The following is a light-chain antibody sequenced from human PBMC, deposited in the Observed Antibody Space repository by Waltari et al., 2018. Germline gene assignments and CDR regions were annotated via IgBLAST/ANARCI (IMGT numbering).Light chain of an antibody. CDR3: SSYTRSSTLV. V-gene: IGLV2-14*03. J-gene: IGLJ3*02. Sequence: QSALTQPASVSGSPGQCITISCTGSNSDVGTYNYVSWYQHHPGKAPKLMIYDVSKRRSWVADRFAGSKSGNTASLTISGLQAEDEADYYCSSYTRSSTLVFGGGTKVTVL. CDR1: NSDVGTYNY. CDR2: DVS.